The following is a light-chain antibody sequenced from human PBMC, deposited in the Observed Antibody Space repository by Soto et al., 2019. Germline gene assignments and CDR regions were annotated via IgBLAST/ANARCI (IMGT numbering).Light chain of an antibody. J-gene: IGLJ2*01. CDR2: ESD. Sequence: QSALTQPPSVSAAPGQKVTISCSGSPSKIGKNFVSWYQQLPGTAPKLLIYESDKRPSGIPDRFSGSESGTSATLAITGLQTGDEADYYCVSWDSSLITVVFGGGTKLTVL. V-gene: IGLV1-51*02. CDR3: VSWDSSLITVV. CDR1: PSKIGKNF.